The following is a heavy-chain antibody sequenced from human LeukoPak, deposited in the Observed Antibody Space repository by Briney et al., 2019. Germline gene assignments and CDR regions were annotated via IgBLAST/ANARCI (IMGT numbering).Heavy chain of an antibody. J-gene: IGHJ4*02. V-gene: IGHV4-59*08. Sequence: SETLSLTCTVSGVSISSYYWSWIRQPPGKGLEWIGYIYYSGSTNYNPSLKSRVTISVDTSKNQFSLKLSSVTAADTAVYYCARRDCSSTSCYVAYWGQGTLVTVSS. D-gene: IGHD2-2*01. CDR2: IYYSGST. CDR3: ARRDCSSTSCYVAY. CDR1: GVSISSYY.